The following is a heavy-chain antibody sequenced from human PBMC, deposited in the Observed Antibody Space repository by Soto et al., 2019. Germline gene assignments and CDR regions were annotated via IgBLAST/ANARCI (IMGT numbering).Heavy chain of an antibody. CDR1: GYTFNSYG. CDR3: ASTGHEDIAVAGTDDAFDI. CDR2: ISAYNGNT. V-gene: IGHV1-18*01. Sequence: VASVKVSCKASGYTFNSYGISWVRQAPGQGLEWMGWISAYNGNTNYAQKLQGRVTMTTDTSTSTAYMELRSLRSDDTAVYYCASTGHEDIAVAGTDDAFDIWGQGTMVTVSS. J-gene: IGHJ3*02. D-gene: IGHD6-19*01.